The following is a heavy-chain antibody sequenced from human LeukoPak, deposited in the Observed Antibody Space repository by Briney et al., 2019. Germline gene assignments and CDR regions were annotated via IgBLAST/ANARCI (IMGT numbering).Heavy chain of an antibody. V-gene: IGHV3-23*01. D-gene: IGHD5-18*01. J-gene: IGHJ4*02. CDR1: GFTFGSHA. CDR2: IFGSGGSP. CDR3: GKTTVGYSSGQKPAWPVDF. Sequence: GGSLRLSCEASGFTFGSHAMYWVRQAPGKGPEWVAGIFGSGGSPHYADSVKGRFTISRDNPRNTVYLQIISLRDDDTAVYYCGKTTVGYSSGQKPAWPVDFWGQGTLVTVSS.